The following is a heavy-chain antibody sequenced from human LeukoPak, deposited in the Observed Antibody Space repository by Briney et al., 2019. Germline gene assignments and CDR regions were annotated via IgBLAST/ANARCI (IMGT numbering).Heavy chain of an antibody. CDR1: GYTFTSYG. D-gene: IGHD5-24*01. CDR2: ISAYNGNT. J-gene: IGHJ4*02. V-gene: IGHV1-18*01. Sequence: GASVKVSCKASGYTFTSYGISWVRQAPGQGLEWMGWISAYNGNTNYAQKLQGRVTMTTDTSTSTAYMELRSLRSDDTAAYYCARVPRDGYNLYFDYWGQGTLVTVSS. CDR3: ARVPRDGYNLYFDY.